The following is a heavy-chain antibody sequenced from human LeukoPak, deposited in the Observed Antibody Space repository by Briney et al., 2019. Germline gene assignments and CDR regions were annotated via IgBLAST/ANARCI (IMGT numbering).Heavy chain of an antibody. V-gene: IGHV3-48*03. CDR1: GFTFSNYE. J-gene: IGHJ4*02. Sequence: QPGGSLRLSCATSGFTFSNYEMSWVRQTPGKGLEWVSCISSRGSSTYYADSVKGRFTISRDNAKSSLCLQRDSRGAGDTAVYYCAREDGSQLDYWGRGTLVTVSS. CDR3: AREDGSQLDY. D-gene: IGHD1-26*01. CDR2: ISSRGSST.